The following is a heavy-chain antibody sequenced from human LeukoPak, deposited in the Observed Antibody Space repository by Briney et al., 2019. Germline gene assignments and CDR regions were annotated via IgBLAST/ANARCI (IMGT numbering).Heavy chain of an antibody. D-gene: IGHD3-10*01. J-gene: IGHJ5*02. CDR1: GFTVSSNY. CDR3: ARDPVPPMVRGYDP. V-gene: IGHV3-66*01. Sequence: GGSLRLSCAAFGFTVSSNYMSWVRQAPGKGLEWVSVIYSGGSTYYADSVKGRFTISRDNSKNTLYLQMNSPTAEDTAVYYCARDPVPPMVRGYDPWGQGTLVTVSS. CDR2: IYSGGST.